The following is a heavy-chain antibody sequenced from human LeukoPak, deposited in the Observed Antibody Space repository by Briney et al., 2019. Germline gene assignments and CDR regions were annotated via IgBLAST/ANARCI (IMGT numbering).Heavy chain of an antibody. D-gene: IGHD4-23*01. Sequence: SGGSLRLSCAPSGFTFSSYNMNWVRQAPGKGLEWVSYISSSSSTMYYADSVKGRFTISRDNEKNSLYLQMNSLRAEDTAVYYCARDLRWDYWGQGTLVTVSS. V-gene: IGHV3-48*01. J-gene: IGHJ4*02. CDR1: GFTFSSYN. CDR2: ISSSSSTM. CDR3: ARDLRWDY.